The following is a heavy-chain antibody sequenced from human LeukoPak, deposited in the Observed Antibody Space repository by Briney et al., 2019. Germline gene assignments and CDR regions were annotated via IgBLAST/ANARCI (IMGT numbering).Heavy chain of an antibody. V-gene: IGHV3-7*03. CDR3: AKRGLSGWYLEGFDY. CDR1: GFTISRFW. CDR2: IKQDGSEK. D-gene: IGHD6-19*01. J-gene: IGHJ4*02. Sequence: PGGSLRLSCAAASGFTISRFWMNWVRQAPGKGLEWVANIKQDGSEKYYVDSVKGRFTISRDNAKNSLYLQMNSLRAEDTAVYYCAKRGLSGWYLEGFDYWGQGTLVTVSS.